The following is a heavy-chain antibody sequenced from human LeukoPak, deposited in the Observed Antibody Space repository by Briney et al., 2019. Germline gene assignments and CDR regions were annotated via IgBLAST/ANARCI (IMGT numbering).Heavy chain of an antibody. CDR2: IYHSGST. Sequence: PSGTLSLTCAVSGGSISSSNWWSWVRQPPGKGLEWIGEIYHSGSTNYNPSLKSRVTISVDKSKNQFSLKLSSVTAADTAVYYCARAASPVPATGGSYGEDYWGQGTLVTVSS. CDR1: GGSISSSNW. D-gene: IGHD1-26*01. V-gene: IGHV4-4*02. CDR3: ARAASPVPATGGSYGEDY. J-gene: IGHJ4*02.